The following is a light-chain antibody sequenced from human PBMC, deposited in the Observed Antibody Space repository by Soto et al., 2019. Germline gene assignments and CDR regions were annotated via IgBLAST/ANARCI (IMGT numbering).Light chain of an antibody. Sequence: EIVLTQSPGTLSLSPGDRATLSCRASQSVNSNHLAWYQQRPGQAPRLLIYGASIRATGIPDRFSGSGSGTDFTLTISRLEPEDFAVFYCQQYGSSLVTFGQGTRPEIK. V-gene: IGKV3-20*01. CDR1: QSVNSNH. J-gene: IGKJ5*01. CDR2: GAS. CDR3: QQYGSSLVT.